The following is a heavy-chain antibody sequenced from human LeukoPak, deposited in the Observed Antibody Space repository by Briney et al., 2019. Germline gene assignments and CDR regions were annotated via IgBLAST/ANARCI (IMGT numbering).Heavy chain of an antibody. V-gene: IGHV1-69*05. D-gene: IGHD5-24*01. Sequence: ASVKVSCKASGGTFSSYAISWVRQAPGQGLEWMGGIIPIFGTANYAQKFQGRVTITTDESTSTAYMELSSLRSEDTAVYYCAAPKVEGTFDYWGQGTLATVSS. CDR2: IIPIFGTA. CDR1: GGTFSSYA. CDR3: AAPKVEGTFDY. J-gene: IGHJ4*02.